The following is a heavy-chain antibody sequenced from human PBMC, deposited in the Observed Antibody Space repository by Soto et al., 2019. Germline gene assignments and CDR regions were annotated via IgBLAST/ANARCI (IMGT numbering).Heavy chain of an antibody. CDR3: ARARDLGSSTWYYYYGMDV. CDR1: GYSFTSYA. Sequence: ASVKVSCKASGYSFTSYAMHWVRQAPGQRLEWMGWINAGNGNTKYSQKFQGRVTITRDTSASTAYMELSSLRSEDTAVYYCARARDLGSSTWYYYYGMDVWGQGTTVTVSS. D-gene: IGHD6-13*01. CDR2: INAGNGNT. V-gene: IGHV1-3*01. J-gene: IGHJ6*02.